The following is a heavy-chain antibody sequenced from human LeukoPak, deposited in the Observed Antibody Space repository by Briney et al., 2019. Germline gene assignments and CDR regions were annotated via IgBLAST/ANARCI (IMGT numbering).Heavy chain of an antibody. D-gene: IGHD4-23*01. CDR2: IGGSGGST. V-gene: IGHV3-23*01. CDR1: GFTFSSYA. CDR3: AKASGRWDYDY. J-gene: IGHJ4*02. Sequence: GGSLRLSCAASGFTFSSYAMSWVRQAPGEGLEWVSAIGGSGGSTFYADSLKGRFTISRDNSKNTLYLQMNSLRAEDAAVYYCAKASGRWDYDYWGQGTLVTVSS.